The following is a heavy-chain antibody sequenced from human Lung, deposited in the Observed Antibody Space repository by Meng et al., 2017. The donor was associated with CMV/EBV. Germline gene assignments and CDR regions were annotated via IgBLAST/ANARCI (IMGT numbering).Heavy chain of an antibody. CDR2: IKSNSDGGTT. D-gene: IGHD3-22*01. J-gene: IGHJ6*02. Sequence: GESLKISCAASGFSFRNVWMSWVRQAPGRGPEWVARIKSNSDGGTTDYAAPVKGRCTISRDDSKKMLFLQMNSLKTEDTGVYYCTSGLYYDSSGYLYSYRGLDVWGQGTTVTXSS. CDR1: GFSFRNVW. V-gene: IGHV3-15*01. CDR3: TSGLYYDSSGYLYSYRGLDV.